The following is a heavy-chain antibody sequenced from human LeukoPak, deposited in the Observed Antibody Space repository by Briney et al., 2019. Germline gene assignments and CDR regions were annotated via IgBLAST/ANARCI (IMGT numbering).Heavy chain of an antibody. CDR1: GFTFSSYA. CDR2: ISYDGSNK. Sequence: QPGGSLRLSCAASGFTFSSYAMHWVRQAPGRGLEWVAVISYDGSNKYYADSVKGRFTISRDNSKNTLYLQMYSLRAEDTAVYYCARDRPYNWNYFEVSFDYWGQGTLVTVSS. CDR3: ARDRPYNWNYFEVSFDY. D-gene: IGHD1-7*01. J-gene: IGHJ4*02. V-gene: IGHV3-30*04.